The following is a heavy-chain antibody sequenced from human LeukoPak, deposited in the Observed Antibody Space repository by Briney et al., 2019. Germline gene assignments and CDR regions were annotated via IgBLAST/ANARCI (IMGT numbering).Heavy chain of an antibody. CDR2: IYYSGST. D-gene: IGHD2-15*01. CDR3: ASSYCSGGSCYSNLNWYFDL. CDR1: GGSISGYY. V-gene: IGHV4-59*01. J-gene: IGHJ2*01. Sequence: SETLSLTCTVSGGSISGYYWSWIRQPPGKGLEWIGYIYYSGSTNYNPSLKSRVTISVDTSKNQFSLKLSSVTAADTAVYYCASSYCSGGSCYSNLNWYFDLWGRGTLVTVSS.